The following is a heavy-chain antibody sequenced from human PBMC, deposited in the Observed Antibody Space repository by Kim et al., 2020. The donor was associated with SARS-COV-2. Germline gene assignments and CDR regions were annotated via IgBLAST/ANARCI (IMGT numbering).Heavy chain of an antibody. CDR1: GFTVSSNY. J-gene: IGHJ6*02. CDR3: ARESGTAAGTYYYYYGMDV. V-gene: IGHV3-53*01. D-gene: IGHD6-13*01. CDR2: IYSGGST. Sequence: GGSLRLSCAASGFTVSSNYMSWVRQAPGKGLEWVSVIYSGGSTYYADSVKGRFTISRDNSKNTLYLQMNSLRAEDTAVYYCARESGTAAGTYYYYYGMDVWGQGTTVTVSS.